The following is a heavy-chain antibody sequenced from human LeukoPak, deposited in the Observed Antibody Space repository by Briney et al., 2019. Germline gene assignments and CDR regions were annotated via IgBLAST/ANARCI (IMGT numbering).Heavy chain of an antibody. CDR3: ARVIAYYDSSGYYYDAFDI. CDR1: GGSISSYY. V-gene: IGHV4-59*01. J-gene: IGHJ3*02. D-gene: IGHD3-22*01. Sequence: KASETLSLTCTVSGGSISSYYWSWIRQPPGKGLEWIGYIYYSGSTNYNPSLKSRVTISVDTSKNQFSLKLSSVTAADTAVYYCARVIAYYDSSGYYYDAFDIWGQGTMVTVSS. CDR2: IYYSGST.